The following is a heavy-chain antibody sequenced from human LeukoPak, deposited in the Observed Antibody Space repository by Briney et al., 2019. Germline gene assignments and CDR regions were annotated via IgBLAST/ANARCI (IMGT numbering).Heavy chain of an antibody. CDR2: IYYSGNS. CDR1: GGSISNYY. V-gene: IGHV4-59*12. Sequence: SETLSLTCTVSGGSISNYYWSWIRQPPGKGLEWIGSIYYSGNSNYNPSLKSRVTISVDTSKNQFSLKLSSVTAADTAVYYCARSFEIWFGELLGGMDVWGQGTTVTVSS. CDR3: ARSFEIWFGELLGGMDV. D-gene: IGHD3-10*01. J-gene: IGHJ6*02.